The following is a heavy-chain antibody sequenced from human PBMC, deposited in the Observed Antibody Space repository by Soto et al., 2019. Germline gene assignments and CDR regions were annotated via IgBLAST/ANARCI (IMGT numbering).Heavy chain of an antibody. D-gene: IGHD3-10*01. V-gene: IGHV4-59*08. Sequence: SETLSLTCTVSGGSISSYYWSWIRQPPGKGLEWIGYIYYSGSTNYNPSLKSRVTISVDTSKNQFSLKLSSVTAADAAVYYCARHTSSGNGYYHYGMDVWGQGTTVTVS. J-gene: IGHJ6*02. CDR1: GGSISSYY. CDR3: ARHTSSGNGYYHYGMDV. CDR2: IYYSGST.